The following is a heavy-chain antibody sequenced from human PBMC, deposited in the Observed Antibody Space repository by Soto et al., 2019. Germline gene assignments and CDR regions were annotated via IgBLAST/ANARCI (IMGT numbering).Heavy chain of an antibody. J-gene: IGHJ6*02. CDR3: ARVFGSEYYYYGMGV. D-gene: IGHD3-3*01. CDR2: IDYSGST. CDR1: GGSISNHY. Sequence: SETLSLTCTVSGGSISNHYWSWIRQPPGKGLEWIAYIDYSGSTNYNPSLKSRVTISVDTSKIQFSLKLRSVAAADTAVYFCARVFGSEYYYYGMGVWGQGTTVTVSS. V-gene: IGHV4-59*11.